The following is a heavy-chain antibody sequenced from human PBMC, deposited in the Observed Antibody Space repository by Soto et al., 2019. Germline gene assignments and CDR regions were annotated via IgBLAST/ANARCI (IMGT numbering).Heavy chain of an antibody. CDR2: IFSSGTT. V-gene: IGHV4-4*07. CDR3: ARGPRGQLSGMDV. CDR1: NCSINTYY. D-gene: IGHD6-13*01. Sequence: PXETRSLTCTVANCSINTYYWSWVRQPAGKGLEWIGRIFSSGTTDYNPSLKRRVTMSIDTSKNQLSLRLRSVTAADTAVYYCARGPRGQLSGMDVWGQGPTVTVSS. J-gene: IGHJ6*02.